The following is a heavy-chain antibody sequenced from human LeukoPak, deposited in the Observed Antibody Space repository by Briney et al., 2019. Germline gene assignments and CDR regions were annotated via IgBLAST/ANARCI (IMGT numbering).Heavy chain of an antibody. J-gene: IGHJ4*02. CDR1: GFTFSDYY. CDR3: ARVSMVYADPGDYEDY. Sequence: GGSLRLSCAASGFTFSDYYMSWIRQAPGKGLEWGSYISSSGSTIYYADSVKGRFTISRDNAKNSLYLQMNTLRAEDTAVYYCARVSMVYADPGDYEDYWGQGTLVTVSS. CDR2: ISSSGSTI. V-gene: IGHV3-11*04. D-gene: IGHD2-8*01.